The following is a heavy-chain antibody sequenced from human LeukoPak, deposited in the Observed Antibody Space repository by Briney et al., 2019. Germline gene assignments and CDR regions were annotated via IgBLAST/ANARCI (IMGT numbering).Heavy chain of an antibody. CDR2: IYYSGST. V-gene: IGHV4-59*01. D-gene: IGHD6-6*01. Sequence: SETLSLTCAVYGGSFSGYSWSWIRQPPGKGLEWIGYIYYSGSTNYNPSLKSRVTITVDTSKNQFSLKLSSVTAADTAVYYCAREGSSSGQDYYYYYMDVWGKGTTVTVSS. CDR3: AREGSSSGQDYYYYYMDV. CDR1: GGSFSGYS. J-gene: IGHJ6*03.